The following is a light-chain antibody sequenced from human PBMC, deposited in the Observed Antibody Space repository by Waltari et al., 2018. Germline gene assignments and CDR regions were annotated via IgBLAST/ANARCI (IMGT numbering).Light chain of an antibody. CDR2: AVR. V-gene: IGLV3-21*02. CDR1: YLDTKS. J-gene: IGLJ2*01. Sequence: SYVLTQPPSVLVAPGQTARITCGGYYLDTKSAHWYKQNQGQAPLLVVDAVRVRPPGIPERCSGSNSGNTATLTISRVEAGDEAADYCQLWDTDTDHAGVFGGGTKLTVL. CDR3: QLWDTDTDHAGV.